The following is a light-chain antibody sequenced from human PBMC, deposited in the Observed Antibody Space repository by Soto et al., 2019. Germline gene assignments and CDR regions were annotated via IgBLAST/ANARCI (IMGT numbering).Light chain of an antibody. CDR3: SSYTSSSRV. CDR2: EVS. J-gene: IGLJ2*01. CDR1: SSDVGGYNY. Sequence: QPVLTQPASVSGSPGQSITISCTGTSSDVGGYNYVSWYQQHPGKAPKLMIYEVSNRPSGVSNRFSGSKSGNTASLTISGLQAEDEADYYCSSYTSSSRVFGGGTKVTVL. V-gene: IGLV2-14*01.